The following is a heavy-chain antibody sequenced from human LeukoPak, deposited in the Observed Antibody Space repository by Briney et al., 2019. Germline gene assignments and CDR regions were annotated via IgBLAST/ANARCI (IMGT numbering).Heavy chain of an antibody. J-gene: IGHJ6*02. CDR2: IYYSGST. CDR1: GGSISSGGYY. Sequence: SETLSLTCTVSGGSISSGGYYWSWIRRHPGKGLEWIGYIYYSGSTYYNPSLKSRVTISVDTSKNQFSLKLSSVTAADTAVYYCARYGYGDYEIYYGMDVWGQGTTVTVSS. V-gene: IGHV4-31*03. CDR3: ARYGYGDYEIYYGMDV. D-gene: IGHD4-17*01.